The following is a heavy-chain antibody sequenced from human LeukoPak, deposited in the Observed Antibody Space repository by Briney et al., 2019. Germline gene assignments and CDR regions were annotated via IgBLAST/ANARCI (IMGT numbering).Heavy chain of an antibody. D-gene: IGHD6-19*01. CDR1: GFPFSIYE. Sequence: GGSLRLSCAVSGFPFSIYEMNWVRQAPGKGLEWVSNIGSSGTTRYYADSVKGRFSISRNNAKNSLYLQMNSLRVEDTGVYYCALLAVASDFDYWGQGALVTVSS. CDR3: ALLAVASDFDY. V-gene: IGHV3-48*03. CDR2: IGSSGTTR. J-gene: IGHJ4*02.